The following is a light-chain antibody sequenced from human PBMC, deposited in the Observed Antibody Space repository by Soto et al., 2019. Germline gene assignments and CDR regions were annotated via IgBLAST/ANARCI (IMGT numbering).Light chain of an antibody. V-gene: IGKV3-15*01. CDR1: QSVSSSY. CDR3: QQHSKWPRT. J-gene: IGKJ1*01. CDR2: GAS. Sequence: EIVLTQSPGTLSLSPGERATLSCRASQSVSSSYLAWYQQKPGQAPRLLFYGASTRATDIPARFSGTGSGTEFTLTISRLQSEDFAVYYCQQHSKWPRTFGQGTKVDIK.